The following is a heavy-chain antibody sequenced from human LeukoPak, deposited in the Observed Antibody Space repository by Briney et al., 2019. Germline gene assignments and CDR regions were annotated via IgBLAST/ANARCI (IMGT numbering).Heavy chain of an antibody. CDR1: GGSITSYY. Sequence: PSETLSLTCTVSGGSITSYYWSYIRQPAGKGLEWIGRIHTSGSTNYNPSLKSRVTMSVDTSKNQFSLKLSSVTAADTATYYCAREFSGTSIAARVFDSWGQGTLDTVSS. J-gene: IGHJ4*02. CDR3: AREFSGTSIAARVFDS. V-gene: IGHV4-4*07. CDR2: IHTSGST. D-gene: IGHD6-6*01.